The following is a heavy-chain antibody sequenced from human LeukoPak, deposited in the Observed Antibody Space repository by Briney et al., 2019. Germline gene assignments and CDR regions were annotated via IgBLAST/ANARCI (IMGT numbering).Heavy chain of an antibody. J-gene: IGHJ4*02. Sequence: PGGSLRLSCAASGFTFSSYSMNWVRQAPGKGLEWLSYFSRSSSAIYYADSVKGRFTISRDNAKSSLYLQMNSLRADDTAVYHCARGNYGDGFDYWGQGILVTVSS. D-gene: IGHD4-17*01. CDR3: ARGNYGDGFDY. CDR1: GFTFSSYS. CDR2: FSRSSSAI. V-gene: IGHV3-48*04.